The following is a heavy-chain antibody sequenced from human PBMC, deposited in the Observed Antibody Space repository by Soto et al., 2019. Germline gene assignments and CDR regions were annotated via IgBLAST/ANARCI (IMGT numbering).Heavy chain of an antibody. J-gene: IGHJ5*02. CDR2: ISYDGSNK. D-gene: IGHD3-3*01. Sequence: GGSLRLSCAASGFTFSSYGMHWVRQAPGKGLEWVAVISYDGSNKYYADSVKGRFTISRDNSKNTLYLQMNSLRAEDTAVYYCAKGRFGVVIPSWFDPWGQGTLVTVS. CDR3: AKGRFGVVIPSWFDP. V-gene: IGHV3-30*18. CDR1: GFTFSSYG.